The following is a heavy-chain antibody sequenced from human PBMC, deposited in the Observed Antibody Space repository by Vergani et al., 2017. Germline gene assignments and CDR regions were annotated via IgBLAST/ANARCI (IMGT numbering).Heavy chain of an antibody. CDR3: AREVPEYSSSFTHPYYYYYYMDV. Sequence: EVQLVESGRGLVQPGGSLRLSCAASGFTFSSYAMSWVRQAPGKGLEWVSAISGSGGSTYYADSVKGRFTISRDNSKNTLYLQMNSLRAEDTAVYYCAREVPEYSSSFTHPYYYYYYMDVWGKGTTVTVSS. CDR2: ISGSGGST. D-gene: IGHD6-6*01. V-gene: IGHV3-23*04. CDR1: GFTFSSYA. J-gene: IGHJ6*03.